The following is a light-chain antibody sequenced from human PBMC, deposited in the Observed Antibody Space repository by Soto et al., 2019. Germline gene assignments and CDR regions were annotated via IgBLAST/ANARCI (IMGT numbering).Light chain of an antibody. V-gene: IGKV3-15*01. CDR2: DAS. J-gene: IGKJ5*01. Sequence: EIVMTQSPATLSVSPGERATLSCRASQSISSDLAWYQQKPGQAPRLLIYDASTRATGIPARFSGSGSGTEFTLTISSLQSEDFALYYCQQYNKWPLITFGQGTRLEI. CDR1: QSISSD. CDR3: QQYNKWPLIT.